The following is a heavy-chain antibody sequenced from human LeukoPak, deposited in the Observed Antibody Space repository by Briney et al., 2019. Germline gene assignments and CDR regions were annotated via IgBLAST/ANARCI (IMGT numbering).Heavy chain of an antibody. V-gene: IGHV1-46*01. CDR3: VREESGGYFDY. J-gene: IGHJ4*02. D-gene: IGHD2-8*02. CDR2: ITPSVDTT. Sequence: PGASVKVSCKASGYTFTNYLLHWVRQAPGQGLEWVGRITPSVDTTNYAQKFRDRVTMTRDTSTSTVYMELSSLRSEDTAVYHCVREESGGYFDYWGQGTLVTVSS. CDR1: GYTFTNYL.